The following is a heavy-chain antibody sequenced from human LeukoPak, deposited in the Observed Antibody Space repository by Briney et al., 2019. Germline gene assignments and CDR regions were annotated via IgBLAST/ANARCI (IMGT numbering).Heavy chain of an antibody. V-gene: IGHV3-23*01. Sequence: EGSLRLSCAASGFTLGSANAMTWVRQAPGKGLEWVSLISASGSATYYADSVRGRFAISRDISKNTLFLQMSSLRTEDTAVYYCAKGTLFGVVTSFDFWGQGTLVTVSS. CDR2: ISASGSAT. CDR3: AKGTLFGVVTSFDF. J-gene: IGHJ4*02. D-gene: IGHD3-3*01. CDR1: GFTLGSANA.